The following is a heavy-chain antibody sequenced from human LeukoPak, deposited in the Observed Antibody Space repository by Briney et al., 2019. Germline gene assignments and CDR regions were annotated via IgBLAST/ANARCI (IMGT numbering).Heavy chain of an antibody. V-gene: IGHV3-48*01. Sequence: GGSLRLSCAASGFTFSSYSMNWVRQAPGKGLEWGSYISSSSSTIYYADSVKGRFTISRDNAKNSLYLQMNSLRAEDTAVYYCARGDYGDSNWFDPWGQGTLVTVSS. CDR2: ISSSSSTI. D-gene: IGHD4-17*01. CDR1: GFTFSSYS. J-gene: IGHJ5*02. CDR3: ARGDYGDSNWFDP.